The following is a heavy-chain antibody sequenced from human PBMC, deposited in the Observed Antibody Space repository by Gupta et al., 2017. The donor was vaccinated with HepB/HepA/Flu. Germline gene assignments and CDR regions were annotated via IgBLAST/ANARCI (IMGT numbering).Heavy chain of an antibody. CDR1: GFTFDDYA. J-gene: IGHJ6*02. V-gene: IGHV3-43*02. CDR3: AKDIWGRSPAVMDV. Sequence: EVQLVESGGGVVQPGGSLRLSCAASGFTFDDYAMPWVRQAPGKGLEWVSLISGDGGSTYYTDSVKGRFTISRDNSKNSLYLQMNSLRTEDTALYYCAKDIWGRSPAVMDVWGQGTTVTVSS. D-gene: IGHD3-16*01. CDR2: ISGDGGST.